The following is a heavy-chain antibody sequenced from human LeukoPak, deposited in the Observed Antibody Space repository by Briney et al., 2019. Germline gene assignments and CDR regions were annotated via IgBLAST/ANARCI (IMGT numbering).Heavy chain of an antibody. Sequence: SETLSLTCTVSGGSISSYYWSWIRQPPGKGLEWIGYIYYSGSTNYNPSPKSRVTISVDTSKNQFSLKLSSVTAADTAVYYCARDASLTFDIWGQGTMVTVSS. CDR1: GGSISSYY. CDR2: IYYSGST. CDR3: ARDASLTFDI. V-gene: IGHV4-59*01. J-gene: IGHJ3*02. D-gene: IGHD3-16*02.